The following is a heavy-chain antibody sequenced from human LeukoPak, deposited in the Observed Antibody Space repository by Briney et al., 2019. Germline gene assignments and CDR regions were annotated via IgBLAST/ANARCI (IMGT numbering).Heavy chain of an antibody. J-gene: IGHJ4*01. CDR1: GFTVSNNY. CDR3: ARGKGGNWNYAIFNY. Sequence: GGSLRLSCAASGFTVSNNYMSWVRQAPGKGLEWVSVIYSGGSIYYADSVKGRFTISGDNSKNTLYLQMNSLRAEDTAVYYCARGKGGNWNYAIFNYWGQGTLVTVSS. CDR2: IYSGGSI. V-gene: IGHV3-53*01. D-gene: IGHD1-7*01.